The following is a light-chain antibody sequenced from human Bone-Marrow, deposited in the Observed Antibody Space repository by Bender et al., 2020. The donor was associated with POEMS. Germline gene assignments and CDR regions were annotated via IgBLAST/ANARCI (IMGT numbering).Light chain of an antibody. J-gene: IGLJ3*02. CDR1: SSNIGAGYD. Sequence: QSVLTQPPSVSGAPGQRVTISCTGSSSNIGAGYDVHWYQQLPGTAPKLLIYGNSNRPSGVPDRFSGSRSGTSASLAISGLQSEDEADYYCSSYTGDSNLVFGGGTKLTVL. CDR3: SSYTGDSNLV. V-gene: IGLV1-40*01. CDR2: GNS.